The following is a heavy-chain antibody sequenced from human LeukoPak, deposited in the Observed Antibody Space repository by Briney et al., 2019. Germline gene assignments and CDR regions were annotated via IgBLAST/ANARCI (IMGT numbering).Heavy chain of an antibody. V-gene: IGHV1-69*04. CDR3: ARVTMVRGVNTFDY. CDR1: GGTFSSYA. CDR2: IIPILGIA. Sequence: SVKVSCKASGGTFSSYAISWVRQAPGQGLEWMGRIIPILGIANYAQKFQGRVTITADKSTSTAYMELSSLRSEDTAVYYCARVTMVRGVNTFDYWGQGTLVTVSS. D-gene: IGHD3-10*01. J-gene: IGHJ4*02.